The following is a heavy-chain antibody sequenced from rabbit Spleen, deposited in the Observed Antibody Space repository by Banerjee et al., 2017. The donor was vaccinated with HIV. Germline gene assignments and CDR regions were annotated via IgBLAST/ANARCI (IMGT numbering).Heavy chain of an antibody. D-gene: IGHD2-1*01. Sequence: QEQLVESGGGLVQPGGSLKLSCKASGFDLNNYGVSWVRQAPGKGLEWIGYIDPIFGATYYASWVNGRFTVSSHNAQNTLSLQLNNLTAADTATYFCVRWGVDDYGGNLWGPGTLVTVS. CDR2: IDPIFGAT. CDR1: GFDLNNYG. J-gene: IGHJ4*01. V-gene: IGHV1S47*01. CDR3: VRWGVDDYGGNL.